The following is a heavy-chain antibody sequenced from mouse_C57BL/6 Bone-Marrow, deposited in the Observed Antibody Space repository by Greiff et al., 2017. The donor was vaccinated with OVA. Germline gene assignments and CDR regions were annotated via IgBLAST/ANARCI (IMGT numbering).Heavy chain of an antibody. CDR1: GYTFTDYY. CDR3: ARSHYYGSAWFAY. D-gene: IGHD1-1*01. J-gene: IGHJ3*01. Sequence: VQLKQSGPVLVKPGASVKMSCKASGYTFTDYYMNWVKQSHGKSLEWIGVINPYNGGTSYNQKFKGKATLTVDKSSSTAYMELNSLTSEDSAVYYCARSHYYGSAWFAYWGQGTLVTVSA. V-gene: IGHV1-19*01. CDR2: INPYNGGT.